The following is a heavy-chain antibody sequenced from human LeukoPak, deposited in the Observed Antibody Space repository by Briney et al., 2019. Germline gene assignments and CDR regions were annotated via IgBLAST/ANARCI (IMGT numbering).Heavy chain of an antibody. CDR3: TRVIATGGFY. J-gene: IGHJ4*02. V-gene: IGHV3-21*04. CDR2: ISNSGTFI. Sequence: PGGSLRLSCVASGLTFRKYTMNWVRQAPGKGLEWVSSISNSGTFIYYADSVKGRFTISRDNSKNTLYLQMNSLRAEDTAIYYCTRVIATGGFYWGQGTLVNVSS. D-gene: IGHD3-22*01. CDR1: GLTFRKYT.